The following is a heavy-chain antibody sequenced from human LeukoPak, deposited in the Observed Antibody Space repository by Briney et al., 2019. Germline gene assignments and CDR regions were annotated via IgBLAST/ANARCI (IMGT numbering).Heavy chain of an antibody. J-gene: IGHJ4*02. D-gene: IGHD3-10*01. CDR1: GFTFSSYG. V-gene: IGHV3-30*03. Sequence: GGSLRLSCAASGFTFSSYGMHWVRQAPGKGLEWVAVISYDGSNKYYADSVKGRFTISRDNSKNTLYLQMNSLRAEDTVVYYCASGAEWFGELFLCDYWGQGTLVTVSS. CDR3: ASGAEWFGELFLCDY. CDR2: ISYDGSNK.